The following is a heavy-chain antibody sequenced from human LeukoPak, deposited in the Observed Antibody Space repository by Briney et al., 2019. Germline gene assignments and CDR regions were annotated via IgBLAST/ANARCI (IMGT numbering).Heavy chain of an antibody. CDR3: ARDGPAYTSRWYDYYYGLDV. Sequence: PSETLSLTCTVSGGSISSGGYYWSWIRQHPGKGLEWIGYIYHSGSTNYNPSLKSRVTISIDTSKNQFSLKLTSVTSADTAVYYCARDGPAYTSRWYDYYYGLDVWGQGTTVTVSS. CDR1: GGSISSGGYY. V-gene: IGHV4-61*08. J-gene: IGHJ6*02. D-gene: IGHD2-2*01. CDR2: IYHSGST.